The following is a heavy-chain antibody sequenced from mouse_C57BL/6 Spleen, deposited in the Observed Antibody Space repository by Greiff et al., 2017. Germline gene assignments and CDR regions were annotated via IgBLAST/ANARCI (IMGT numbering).Heavy chain of an antibody. CDR2: IYPGAGDT. J-gene: IGHJ2*01. CDR3: ANEGVNTTGRSVDY. CDR1: GYAFSSSW. Sequence: VQLQQSGPELVKPGASVKISCKASGYAFSSSWMNWVKQRPGKGLEWIGRIYPGAGDTNYNGKFKGKATLTADKSSSTAYMQLRSLTSEDSAVXICANEGVNTTGRSVDYWGQGTTLTVSS. V-gene: IGHV1-82*01. D-gene: IGHD2-3*01.